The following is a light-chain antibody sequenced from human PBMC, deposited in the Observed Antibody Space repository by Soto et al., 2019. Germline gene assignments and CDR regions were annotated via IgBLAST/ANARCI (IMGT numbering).Light chain of an antibody. CDR2: ENN. Sequence: VLTQPPPVSAAPEQKVTISCSGGSSNLGINFVSWYQQFPGGVPKLLIYENNKRPSGIPDRFSGAKSGTSATLDITGLQAGDEADYYCATWDGSLSVGVFGGGTKVTVL. V-gene: IGLV1-51*02. CDR1: SSNLGINF. J-gene: IGLJ1*01. CDR3: ATWDGSLSVGV.